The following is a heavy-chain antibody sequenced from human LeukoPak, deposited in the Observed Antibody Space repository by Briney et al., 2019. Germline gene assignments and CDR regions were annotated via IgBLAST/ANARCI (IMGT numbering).Heavy chain of an antibody. Sequence: SVKVSCKSSGGTFSNYAIPWVRQAPGQGREYMGGIIPMFGTAGYAQKFQGRVTITADESTSTAYMELSSLRSDDTAMYYCASLTGGYLGWGQGTLVTVSS. V-gene: IGHV1-69*01. CDR1: GGTFSNYA. CDR2: IIPMFGTA. J-gene: IGHJ4*02. D-gene: IGHD7-27*01. CDR3: ASLTGGYLG.